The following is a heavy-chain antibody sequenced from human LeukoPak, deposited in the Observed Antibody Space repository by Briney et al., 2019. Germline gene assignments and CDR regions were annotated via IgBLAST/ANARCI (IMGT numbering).Heavy chain of an antibody. Sequence: GGSLRLSCAASGFTFSSYSMNWVRQAPGKGLEWVSYISSSSSTIYYADSVKGRFTISRDNAKNTLYLQMNSLRAEDTAVYYCAKDRNLGGQGRGPAAISGLLDYWGQGTLVAVSS. V-gene: IGHV3-48*04. CDR1: GFTFSSYS. CDR2: ISSSSSTI. J-gene: IGHJ4*02. CDR3: AKDRNLGGQGRGPAAISGLLDY. D-gene: IGHD2-2*02.